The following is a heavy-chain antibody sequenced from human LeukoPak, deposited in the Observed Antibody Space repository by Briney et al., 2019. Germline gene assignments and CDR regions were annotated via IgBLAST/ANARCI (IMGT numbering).Heavy chain of an antibody. CDR3: AREWQGGIAAAGTRIEGDY. Sequence: GGSLRLSCAVSGFSDSGYWMTWVRQAPGKGLEWVANIKQDGSEENYVDSVKGRFTISRDNAENSLFLQMNSLRVEDTAVYYCAREWQGGIAAAGTRIEGDYWGQGTLVAVSS. D-gene: IGHD6-13*01. J-gene: IGHJ4*02. CDR2: IKQDGSEE. V-gene: IGHV3-7*01. CDR1: GFSDSGYW.